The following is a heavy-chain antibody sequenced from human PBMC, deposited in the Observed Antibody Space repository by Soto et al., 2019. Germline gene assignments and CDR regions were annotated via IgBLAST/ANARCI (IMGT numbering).Heavy chain of an antibody. J-gene: IGHJ6*02. CDR2: ISAYNGNT. Sequence: QVQLVQSGAEVKKPGASVKVSCKASGYTFTSYGISWVRQAPGQGLEWMGWISAYNGNTNYAQKLQGRVTMTTDTSTSTAYMELRSLRSDDTAVYYCARDRRYDFWSGYYSLSCYYYGLDVWGQGTTVTVSS. D-gene: IGHD3-3*01. CDR1: GYTFTSYG. V-gene: IGHV1-18*01. CDR3: ARDRRYDFWSGYYSLSCYYYGLDV.